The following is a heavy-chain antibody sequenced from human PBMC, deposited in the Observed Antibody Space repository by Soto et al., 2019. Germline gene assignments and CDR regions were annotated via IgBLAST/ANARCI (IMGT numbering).Heavy chain of an antibody. Sequence: ASVKVSCKASGYTFTSYAMHWVRQAPGQRLEWMGWINAGNGNTKYSQKFQGRVTITRDTSASTAYMELSSLRSEDTAVYYCARDLSWVNPYYFDYWGQGTLVTVSS. CDR1: GYTFTSYA. D-gene: IGHD3-10*01. CDR2: INAGNGNT. J-gene: IGHJ4*02. CDR3: ARDLSWVNPYYFDY. V-gene: IGHV1-3*01.